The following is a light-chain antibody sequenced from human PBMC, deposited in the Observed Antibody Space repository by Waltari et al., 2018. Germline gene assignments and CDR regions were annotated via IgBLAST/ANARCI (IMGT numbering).Light chain of an antibody. J-gene: IGLJ2*01. CDR2: TND. CDR1: SSNIGSNY. Sequence: QSVLTQPPSTSGNPGQRVTISCSGSSSNIGSNYVYWYQHLPGTAPKLLIYTNDQRPAGVPDRFSGSKSGTSASLAISGLQSDDESDYFCAAWDDTLSAVVFGGGTKLTVL. V-gene: IGLV1-47*02. CDR3: AAWDDTLSAVV.